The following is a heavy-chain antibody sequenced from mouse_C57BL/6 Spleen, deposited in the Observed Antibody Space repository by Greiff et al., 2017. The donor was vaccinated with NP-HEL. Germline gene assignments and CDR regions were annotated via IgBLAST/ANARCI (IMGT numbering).Heavy chain of an antibody. CDR1: GYTFTDYY. D-gene: IGHD1-1*01. V-gene: IGHV1-19*01. Sequence: EVQLQQSGPVLVKPGASVKMSCKASGYTFTDYYMNWVKQSHGKSLEWIGVINPYNGGTSYNQKFKGKATLTVDKSSSTAYMELNSLTSEDSAVYYCARATTVVDWYFDVWGTGTTVTVSS. CDR3: ARATTVVDWYFDV. CDR2: INPYNGGT. J-gene: IGHJ1*03.